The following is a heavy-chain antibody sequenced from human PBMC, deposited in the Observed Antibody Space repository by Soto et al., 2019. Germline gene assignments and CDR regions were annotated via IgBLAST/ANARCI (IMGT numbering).Heavy chain of an antibody. D-gene: IGHD3-16*01. Sequence: SETLSLTCTVSGDSISSPDYYWSWIRQAPGKGLELIGHVYYRGSIYYTPSFGSRVSISIDTSKNQFSLRLTSVTAADSAVYFCARVTFTPNWFDSWGQGILVTVSS. V-gene: IGHV4-30-4*01. J-gene: IGHJ5*01. CDR1: GDSISSPDYY. CDR2: VYYRGSI. CDR3: ARVTFTPNWFDS.